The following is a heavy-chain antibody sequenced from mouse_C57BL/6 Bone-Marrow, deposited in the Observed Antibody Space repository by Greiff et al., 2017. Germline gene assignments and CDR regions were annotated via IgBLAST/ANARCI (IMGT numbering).Heavy chain of an antibody. CDR1: GYTFTSYW. CDR2: IYPGSGST. D-gene: IGHD1-1*01. J-gene: IGHJ3*01. Sequence: QVQLQQPGAELVKPGASVKMSCKASGYTFTSYWITWVKQRPGQGLEWIGDIYPGSGSTNYNEKFKSKATLTVDTSSSTAYMQLSSLTSEDSAVYYCARWGFITTVVFPYWGQGTLVTVSA. V-gene: IGHV1-55*01. CDR3: ARWGFITTVVFPY.